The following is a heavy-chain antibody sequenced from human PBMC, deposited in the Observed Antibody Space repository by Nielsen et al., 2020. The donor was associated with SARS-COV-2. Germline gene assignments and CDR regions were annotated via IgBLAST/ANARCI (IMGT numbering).Heavy chain of an antibody. CDR2: VFYTGDT. V-gene: IGHV4-59*08. D-gene: IGHD1-7*01. J-gene: IGHJ6*03. CDR3: ARTEYNWNYGLSNNYYYYYYMDV. Sequence: GSLRLSCTVSGGSISSYYWSWIRQPPGKGLEWIGFVFYTGDTNSNPSLKSRVTMSVDTSKNQFSLKLSSVTAADTAVYYCARTEYNWNYGLSNNYYYYYYMDVWGKGTTVTVSS. CDR1: GGSISSYY.